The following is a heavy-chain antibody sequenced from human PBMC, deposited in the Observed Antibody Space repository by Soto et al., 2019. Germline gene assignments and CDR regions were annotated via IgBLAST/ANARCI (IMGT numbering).Heavy chain of an antibody. V-gene: IGHV3-74*01. D-gene: IGHD3-10*01. Sequence: EVQLVESGGGLVQPGGSLRLSCAVSGFTFSTYWMHWVRQAPGKGLVWVSRINSDGSTSTYADSVKGRFTISRDNAKNTLYLQMNSLRDEDTAVYYCVRDRDTYGSGFLDVWGQGTTVTVSS. CDR2: INSDGSTS. CDR3: VRDRDTYGSGFLDV. CDR1: GFTFSTYW. J-gene: IGHJ6*02.